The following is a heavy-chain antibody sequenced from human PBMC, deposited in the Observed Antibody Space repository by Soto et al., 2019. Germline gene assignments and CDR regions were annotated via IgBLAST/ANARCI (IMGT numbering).Heavy chain of an antibody. Sequence: QVQLVQSGAEVKKPGASVKVSCKASGYTFTNYDIGWVRQAPGQGLEWMGWISPYSGYTKYAQKVRGRVTMTTDTSTAKAYMELTSLRSDDPAVYYCVVIASGGYFTGAYWGQGTLVTVSS. CDR1: GYTFTNYD. V-gene: IGHV1-18*01. D-gene: IGHD5-12*01. CDR3: VVIASGGYFTGAY. CDR2: ISPYSGYT. J-gene: IGHJ4*02.